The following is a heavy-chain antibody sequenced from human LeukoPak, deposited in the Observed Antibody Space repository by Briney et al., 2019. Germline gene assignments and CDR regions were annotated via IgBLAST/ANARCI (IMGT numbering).Heavy chain of an antibody. V-gene: IGHV3-21*01. Sequence: GGSLRLSCAGSGFTFSSYSMNWVRQAPGKGLEWVSSISSSSSYIYYAGSVKGRFTISRDNAKNSLYLQMNSLRAEDTAVYYCARDAGQLLQRGAFDIWGQGTMVTVSS. CDR3: ARDAGQLLQRGAFDI. J-gene: IGHJ3*02. CDR1: GFTFSSYS. D-gene: IGHD2-2*01. CDR2: ISSSSSYI.